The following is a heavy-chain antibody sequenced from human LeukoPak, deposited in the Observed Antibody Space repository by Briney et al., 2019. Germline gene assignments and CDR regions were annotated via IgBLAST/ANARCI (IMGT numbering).Heavy chain of an antibody. CDR3: ARGPDYYDSSVVY. CDR1: GGSISSGDYY. V-gene: IGHV4-30-4*01. CDR2: IYYSGST. D-gene: IGHD3-22*01. Sequence: PSETLSLTCTVSGGSISSGDYYWSWIRQPPGKGLEWIGYIYYSGSTYYNPSLKNRVTISVDTSKNQFSLKLSSVTAADTAVYYCARGPDYYDSSVVYWGQGTLVTVSS. J-gene: IGHJ4*02.